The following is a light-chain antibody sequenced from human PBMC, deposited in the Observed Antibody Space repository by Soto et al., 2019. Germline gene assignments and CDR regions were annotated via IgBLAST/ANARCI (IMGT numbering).Light chain of an antibody. CDR3: SSYSTTSTLV. J-gene: IGLJ1*01. CDR1: SSDVGGENY. Sequence: QSALTQPASVSGSPGQSITISCTGTSSDVGGENYVSWHQQHPGRAPKLMIYDVSNRPSGVSNRFSGSKSGNTASLTISGLQAEDEADYYCSSYSTTSTLVFGSGTKVTVL. CDR2: DVS. V-gene: IGLV2-14*03.